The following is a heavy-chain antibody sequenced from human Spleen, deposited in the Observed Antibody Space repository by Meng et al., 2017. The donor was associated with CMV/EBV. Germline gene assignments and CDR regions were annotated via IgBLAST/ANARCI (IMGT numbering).Heavy chain of an antibody. CDR1: GDSISGYY. Sequence: SETLSLTCTVPGDSISGYYWNWIRQSPGKGLEWVGYISHTGSMNYKPSLKSRVTMSVDTSKNQFSLKLNSVTAADTAVYYCARDWVVDGSWYEPYFDYWGQGTLVTVSS. CDR2: ISHTGSM. CDR3: ARDWVVDGSWYEPYFDY. J-gene: IGHJ4*02. D-gene: IGHD6-13*01. V-gene: IGHV4-59*01.